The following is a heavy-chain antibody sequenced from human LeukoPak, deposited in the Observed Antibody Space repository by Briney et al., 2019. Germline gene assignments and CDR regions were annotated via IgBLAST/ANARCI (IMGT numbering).Heavy chain of an antibody. V-gene: IGHV3-20*04. J-gene: IGHJ3*02. Sequence: GGSLRLSCAASGFTFDDYGMSWVRQAPGKGLEWVSGINWNGGSTGYADSVKGRFTISRDNAKNSLYLQMNSLRAEDTALYYCARDTIYEVAGNAFDIWGPGTMVTVSS. CDR2: INWNGGST. CDR1: GFTFDDYG. CDR3: ARDTIYEVAGNAFDI. D-gene: IGHD6-19*01.